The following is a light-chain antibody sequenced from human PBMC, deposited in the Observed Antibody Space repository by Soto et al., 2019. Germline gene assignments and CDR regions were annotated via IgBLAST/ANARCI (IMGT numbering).Light chain of an antibody. CDR1: QSVSSS. CDR3: QQYDDWPPST. CDR2: SAS. Sequence: EIVLRQSPATLSMSPGERATLSCRASQSVSSSLAWYQQNPGQAPRLLIYSASTRATGIPARFSGSGSGTEFTLTISSLQSEDFAVYYCQQYDDWPPSTFGQGTKVDIK. V-gene: IGKV3-15*01. J-gene: IGKJ1*01.